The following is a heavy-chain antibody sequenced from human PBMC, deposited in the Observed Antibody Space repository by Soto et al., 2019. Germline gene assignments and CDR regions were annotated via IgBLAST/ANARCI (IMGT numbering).Heavy chain of an antibody. Sequence: PGGSLRLSCTASGFSFSDFAMSWVRQAPGKGLEWVSTITKSGDNTYYADSVKGRVTISRDNSKNTLYLQVNSLSAEDTAIYFCAKEQAAAATGDAFDVWGQGTMVTVS. CDR3: AKEQAAAATGDAFDV. CDR2: ITKSGDNT. CDR1: GFSFSDFA. J-gene: IGHJ3*01. V-gene: IGHV3-23*01. D-gene: IGHD6-13*01.